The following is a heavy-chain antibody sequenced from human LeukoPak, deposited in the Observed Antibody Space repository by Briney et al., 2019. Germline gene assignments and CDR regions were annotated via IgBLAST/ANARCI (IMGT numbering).Heavy chain of an antibody. V-gene: IGHV3-33*06. CDR1: GFTFSSYG. D-gene: IGHD3-22*01. Sequence: LAGGSLRLSCAASGFTFSSYGMHWVRQAPGKGLEWVAVIWYDGSNKYYADSVKGRFTISRDNSKNTLYLQMNSLRAEDTAVYYCAKDFESYDSSGYYYYWGQGTLVTVSS. CDR2: IWYDGSNK. J-gene: IGHJ4*02. CDR3: AKDFESYDSSGYYYY.